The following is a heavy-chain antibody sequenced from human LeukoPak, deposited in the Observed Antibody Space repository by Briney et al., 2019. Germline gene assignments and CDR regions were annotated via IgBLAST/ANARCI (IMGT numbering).Heavy chain of an antibody. J-gene: IGHJ4*02. D-gene: IGHD3/OR15-3a*01. CDR3: ARKISIGPIDV. CDR2: IHYSGTT. Sequence: SETLSLTCTVSGGSISGFYWTWIRQSPGKELEWIGYIHYSGTTHYNPSLKSRVTMAVATSRNQISLKLTSVTAADTAIYYCARKISIGPIDVWGQGTLVTVSS. CDR1: GGSISGFY. V-gene: IGHV4-59*01.